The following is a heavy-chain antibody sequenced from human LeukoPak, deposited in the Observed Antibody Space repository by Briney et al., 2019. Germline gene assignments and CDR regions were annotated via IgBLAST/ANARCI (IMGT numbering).Heavy chain of an antibody. J-gene: IGHJ3*02. CDR2: IRSKANSYAT. V-gene: IGHV3-73*01. Sequence: GGSLRLSCAASGFTFSGSAMHWVRQASGKGLEWVGRIRSKANSYATAYAASVKGRFTISRDDSKNTAYLQMNSLKTEDTAVYYYTRHRMTLDAFDIWGQGTMVTVSS. CDR1: GFTFSGSA. D-gene: IGHD2-21*02. CDR3: TRHRMTLDAFDI.